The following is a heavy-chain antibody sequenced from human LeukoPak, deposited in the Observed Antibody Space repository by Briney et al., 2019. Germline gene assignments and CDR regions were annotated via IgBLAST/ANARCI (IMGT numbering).Heavy chain of an antibody. Sequence: PSQTLSLTCTVSGGSISSGSYYWGWIRQPAGKGLEWIGRIYTSGSTNYNPSLKSRVTISVDTSKNQFSLKLSSVTAADTAVYYCARESWAVATIHYYYYYMDVWGKGTTVTISS. CDR1: GGSISSGSYY. D-gene: IGHD5-12*01. CDR3: ARESWAVATIHYYYYYMDV. V-gene: IGHV4-61*02. CDR2: IYTSGST. J-gene: IGHJ6*03.